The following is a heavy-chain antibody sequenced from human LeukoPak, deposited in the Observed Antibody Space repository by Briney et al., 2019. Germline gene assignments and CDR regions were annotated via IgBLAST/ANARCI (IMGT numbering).Heavy chain of an antibody. V-gene: IGHV3-23*01. J-gene: IGHJ6*03. Sequence: GGSLRLSCAASGFPFSNYAMSWVRQAPGKGLECVSVISGDGGSTYYADSVKGRFTISRDNSKNTLYLQMNSLRAEDTAVYYCARFLASWDRYYMDVWGKGTTVSVSS. CDR2: ISGDGGST. CDR1: GFPFSNYA. D-gene: IGHD3-3*01. CDR3: ARFLASWDRYYMDV.